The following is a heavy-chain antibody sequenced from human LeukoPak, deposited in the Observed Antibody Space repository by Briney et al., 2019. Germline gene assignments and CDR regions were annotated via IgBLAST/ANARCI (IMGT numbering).Heavy chain of an antibody. Sequence: PGGSLRLSCAASGFTFSSYGMHWARQAPGKGLEWVALIWYDGSNKYYADSVKGRLTFSRDNSKNTLYLQMYSLRAEDTAVYYCAREGPRGNSQFDYWGQGTLVTVSS. CDR2: IWYDGSNK. D-gene: IGHD2/OR15-2a*01. J-gene: IGHJ4*02. V-gene: IGHV3-33*01. CDR3: AREGPRGNSQFDY. CDR1: GFTFSSYG.